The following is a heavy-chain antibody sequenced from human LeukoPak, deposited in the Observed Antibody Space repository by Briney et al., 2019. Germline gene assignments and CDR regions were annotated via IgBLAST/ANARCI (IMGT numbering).Heavy chain of an antibody. CDR2: ISAYNGNA. Sequence: GASVKVSCKASGYTFTSYGISRVRQAPGQGLEWMGWISAYNGNANYAQKLQGRVTMTTDTSTSTAYMELRSLRSDDTAVYYCARKVVAATRYNWFDPWGQGTLVTVSS. V-gene: IGHV1-18*01. D-gene: IGHD2-15*01. CDR3: ARKVVAATRYNWFDP. CDR1: GYTFTSYG. J-gene: IGHJ5*02.